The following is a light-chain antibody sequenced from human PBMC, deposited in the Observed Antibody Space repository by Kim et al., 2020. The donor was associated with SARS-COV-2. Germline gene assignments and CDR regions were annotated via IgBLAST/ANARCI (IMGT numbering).Light chain of an antibody. V-gene: IGLV2-14*01. CDR1: SSDIGGYDS. CDR2: DVT. CDR3: SSYTSSSTFVV. J-gene: IGLJ2*01. Sequence: QSALTQPASVSGSPGQSITISCAGTSSDIGGYDSVSWYQQRPGKAPKLMIFDVTKRPSGVSDRFSGSKSGNTASLTISGLQAEDESDYYCSSYTSSSTFVVFGGGTQLTVL.